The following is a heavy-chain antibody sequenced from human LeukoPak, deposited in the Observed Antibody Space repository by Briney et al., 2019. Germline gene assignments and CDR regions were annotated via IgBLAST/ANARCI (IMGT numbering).Heavy chain of an antibody. CDR2: IKSKTDGGTT. CDR3: TTDWIVVVVATATVY. CDR1: GFTFSNAW. Sequence: GGSLRLSCAASGFTFSNAWMSWVRQAPGKGLEWVGRIKSKTDGGTTDYAAPVKGRFTISRDDSKNTLYLQMNGLKTEDTAVYYCTTDWIVVVVATATVYWGQGTLVTVSS. J-gene: IGHJ4*02. D-gene: IGHD2-15*01. V-gene: IGHV3-15*01.